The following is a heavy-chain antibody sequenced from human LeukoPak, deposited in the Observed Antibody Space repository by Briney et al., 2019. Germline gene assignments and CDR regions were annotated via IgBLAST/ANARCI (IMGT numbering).Heavy chain of an antibody. Sequence: PSETLSLTCTVSGGSISSYYWSWIRQPPGKGLEWIGYIYYSGSTNYNPSLKSRVTISVDTSKNQFSLKLSSVTAADTAVYYCARDRRGFGEKNWFDPWGQGTLVTVSS. CDR1: GGSISSYY. J-gene: IGHJ5*02. CDR3: ARDRRGFGEKNWFDP. D-gene: IGHD3-10*01. V-gene: IGHV4-59*12. CDR2: IYYSGST.